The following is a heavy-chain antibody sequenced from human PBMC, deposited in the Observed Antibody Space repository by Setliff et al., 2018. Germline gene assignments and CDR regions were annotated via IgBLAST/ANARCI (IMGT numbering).Heavy chain of an antibody. D-gene: IGHD6-13*01. V-gene: IGHV1-69*05. Sequence: SVKVSCKASGGTFSSYAISWVRQAPGQGLEWMGRIIPIFGTANYAQKLQGRVTMTTDTSTSTAYMELRSLRSDDTAVYYCARVGSSSWLHPDVYYYYGMDVWGQGTTVTVSS. J-gene: IGHJ6*02. CDR2: IIPIFGTA. CDR3: ARVGSSSWLHPDVYYYYGMDV. CDR1: GGTFSSYA.